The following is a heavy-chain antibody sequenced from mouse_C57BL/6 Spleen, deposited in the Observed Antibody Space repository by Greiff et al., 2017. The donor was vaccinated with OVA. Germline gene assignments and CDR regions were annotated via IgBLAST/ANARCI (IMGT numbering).Heavy chain of an antibody. CDR1: GFTFSDYY. CDR2: INYDGSST. CDR3: ARTGYGSSLDY. Sequence: EVMLVESEGGLVQPGSSMKLSCTASGFTFSDYYMAWVRQVPEKGLEWVANINYDGSSTYYLDSLKSRFIISRDNEKNILYLQMSSLKSEDTATYYCARTGYGSSLDYWGQGTTLTVSS. V-gene: IGHV5-16*01. D-gene: IGHD1-1*01. J-gene: IGHJ2*01.